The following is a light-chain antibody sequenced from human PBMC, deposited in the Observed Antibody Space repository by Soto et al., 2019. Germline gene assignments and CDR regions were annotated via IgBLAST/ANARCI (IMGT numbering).Light chain of an antibody. J-gene: IGKJ1*01. CDR3: QQYGRSPWA. Sequence: EIVLTQSPGTLSLSPGEEATLSCRASQSVSGNLAWYQQRPGQVPRLLLYRASARAAGIPDRFSGSGSETDYTLTISSLAPEDFAVYYCQQYGRSPWAFRHGTQVEI. CDR1: QSVSGN. V-gene: IGKV3-20*01. CDR2: RAS.